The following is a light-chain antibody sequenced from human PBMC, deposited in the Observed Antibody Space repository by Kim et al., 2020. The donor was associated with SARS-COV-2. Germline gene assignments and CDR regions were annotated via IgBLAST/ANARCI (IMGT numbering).Light chain of an antibody. J-gene: IGLJ3*02. CDR2: SNN. CDR3: ATWDGSLNGWV. Sequence: GQRVTISCSGSSSNIGSNTVNWYQQLPGTAPKCLIYSNNQRPSGVPDRFSGSKSGTSASLAISGLQSEDEADYYCATWDGSLNGWVFGGGTKLTVL. CDR1: SSNIGSNT. V-gene: IGLV1-44*01.